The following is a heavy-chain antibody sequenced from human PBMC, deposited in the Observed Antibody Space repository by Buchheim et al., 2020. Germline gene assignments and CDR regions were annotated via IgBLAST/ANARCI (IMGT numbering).Heavy chain of an antibody. CDR1: EFPVSNSY. D-gene: IGHD6-19*01. V-gene: IGHV3-53*02. Sequence: DVQVVQTGGGLIQPGGSLRLSCVASEFPVSNSYMNWVRQAPGKGLEWVAIIHSDVTTSYAASVKGRFTISRDSSKNSVDLQMNSLRAEDTAVYYCARLATVPGIIYRYYGMDVWGQGT. J-gene: IGHJ6*02. CDR2: IHSDVTT. CDR3: ARLATVPGIIYRYYGMDV.